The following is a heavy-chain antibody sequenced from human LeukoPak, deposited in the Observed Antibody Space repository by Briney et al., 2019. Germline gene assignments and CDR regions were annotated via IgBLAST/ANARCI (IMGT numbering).Heavy chain of an antibody. Sequence: TGGSLRLSCAASGFTFSSYGMHWVRQAPDKGLEWVAFIRYDGSNKYYADSVKGRFTISRDNSKNTLYLQMNSLRAEDTAVYYCAKDPHDYGDYPPANWFDPWGLGTLVTVSS. CDR2: IRYDGSNK. D-gene: IGHD4-17*01. V-gene: IGHV3-30*02. CDR3: AKDPHDYGDYPPANWFDP. J-gene: IGHJ5*02. CDR1: GFTFSSYG.